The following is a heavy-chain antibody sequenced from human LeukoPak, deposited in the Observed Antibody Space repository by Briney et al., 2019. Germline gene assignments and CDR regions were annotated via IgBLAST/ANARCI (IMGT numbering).Heavy chain of an antibody. Sequence: GGSLRLSCAASGFTFSSYAMHWVRQAPGKGLEWVAVISYDGSNKYYADSVKGRFTISRDNSKNTLYLQMNSLRAEDTAVYYCARDARNYYFDYWGQGTLVTVSS. V-gene: IGHV3-30-3*01. CDR1: GFTFSSYA. CDR2: ISYDGSNK. J-gene: IGHJ4*02. CDR3: ARDARNYYFDY. D-gene: IGHD1-14*01.